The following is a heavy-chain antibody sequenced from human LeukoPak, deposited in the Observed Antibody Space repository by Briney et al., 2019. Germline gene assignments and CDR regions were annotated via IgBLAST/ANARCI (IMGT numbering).Heavy chain of an antibody. V-gene: IGHV3-33*01. Sequence: GGSLRLSCAASGFTFSSYGMHWVRQAPGKGLEWVAVIWYDGSNKYYADSVKGRFTISRDNSKNTLYLQMNSLRAEDTAVYYCARKKQLVGYFDYWGQGTLVTVSS. CDR1: GFTFSSYG. CDR3: ARKKQLVGYFDY. J-gene: IGHJ4*02. D-gene: IGHD6-13*01. CDR2: IWYDGSNK.